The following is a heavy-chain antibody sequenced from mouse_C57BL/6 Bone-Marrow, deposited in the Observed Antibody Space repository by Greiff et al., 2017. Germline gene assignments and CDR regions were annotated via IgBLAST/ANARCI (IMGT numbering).Heavy chain of an antibody. D-gene: IGHD1-1*01. CDR3: ARLPYYYGSSYGWFAY. J-gene: IGHJ3*01. CDR2: ISSGGSYT. V-gene: IGHV5-6*01. CDR1: GFTFSSYG. Sequence: EVQRVESGGDLVKPGGSLKLSCAASGFTFSSYGMSWVRQTPDKRLEWVATISSGGSYTYYPDSVKGRFTISRDNDKNTLYLQMSSLKSEDTAMYYCARLPYYYGSSYGWFAYWGQGTLVTVSA.